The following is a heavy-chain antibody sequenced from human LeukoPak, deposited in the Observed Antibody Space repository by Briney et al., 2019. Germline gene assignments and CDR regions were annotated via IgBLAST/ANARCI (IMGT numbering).Heavy chain of an antibody. CDR2: ISGSGRST. J-gene: IGHJ4*02. CDR1: GFPFSNYA. CDR3: AKEYTGTFSPFPSYFDN. V-gene: IGHV3-23*01. Sequence: GGSLRLSCTASGFPFSNYAMSWVRQAPGKGLEWVSSISGSGRSTYYADSVKGRFTISRDNSKNTLYLQMNSLRAEDTAIYYCAKEYTGTFSPFPSYFDNWGQGTLVTVSS. D-gene: IGHD1-26*01.